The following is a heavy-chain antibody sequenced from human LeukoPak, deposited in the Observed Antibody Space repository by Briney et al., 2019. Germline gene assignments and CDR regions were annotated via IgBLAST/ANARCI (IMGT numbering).Heavy chain of an antibody. J-gene: IGHJ4*02. CDR1: GFTFSSYG. Sequence: GGSLRLSCAASGFTFSSYGMHWVRQAPGKGLEWVAFIRYDGSNKYYADSVKGRFTISRDNSKNTLYLQMNSLRAEDTAVYYCAKGGRYCSSTSCYRPLFDYWGQGTLVTVSS. V-gene: IGHV3-30*02. CDR3: AKGGRYCSSTSCYRPLFDY. CDR2: IRYDGSNK. D-gene: IGHD2-2*01.